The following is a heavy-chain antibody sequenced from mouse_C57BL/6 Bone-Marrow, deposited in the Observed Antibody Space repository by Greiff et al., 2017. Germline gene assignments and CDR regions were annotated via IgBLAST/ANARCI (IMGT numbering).Heavy chain of an antibody. J-gene: IGHJ1*03. V-gene: IGHV1-81*01. CDR1: GYTFTSYG. CDR2: IYPRSGNT. CDR3: SRGSSCWYFGV. Sequence: VQLQQSGAELARPGASVKLSCKASGYTFTSYGISWVKQRTGQGLEWIGEIYPRSGNTYYNEKFKGKATLTADKSSSTAYMELRSLTSEDSAVYFWSRGSSCWYFGVWGTGTTVTVSS. D-gene: IGHD1-1*01.